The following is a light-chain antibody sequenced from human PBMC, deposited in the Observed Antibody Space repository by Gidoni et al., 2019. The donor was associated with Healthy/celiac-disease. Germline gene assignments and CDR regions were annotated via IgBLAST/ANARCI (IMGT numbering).Light chain of an antibody. CDR2: LGS. CDR3: MQALQTPFT. Sequence: IVMTQSPLSLPVTPGEPASISCRSSQSLLHSNGYNYLDWYLQKPGQSPQLLIYLGSNRASGVPDRFSGSGSGTDFTLKISRVDAEDVGVYYCMQALQTPFTFGPGTKVDIK. V-gene: IGKV2-28*01. J-gene: IGKJ3*01. CDR1: QSLLHSNGYNY.